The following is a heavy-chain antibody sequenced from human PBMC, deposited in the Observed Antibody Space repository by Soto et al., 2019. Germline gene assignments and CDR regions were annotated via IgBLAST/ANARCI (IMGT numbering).Heavy chain of an antibody. D-gene: IGHD2-21*01. Sequence: EVQLVESGGVSVQPGGTLRLSCTASGFTLSNYWMHWVRQAPGKGLVWVSRINTDGSTTTYAESVKGRFTISRDNAKKIFYLQKICLIDEETVVYYCVHIRRRDGFTLVSWGQETLVTVS. J-gene: IGHJ4*02. CDR1: GFTLSNYW. CDR2: INTDGSTT. V-gene: IGHV3-74*01. CDR3: VHIRRRDGFTLVS.